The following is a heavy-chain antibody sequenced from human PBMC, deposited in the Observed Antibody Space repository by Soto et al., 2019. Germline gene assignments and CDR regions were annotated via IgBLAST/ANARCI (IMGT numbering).Heavy chain of an antibody. D-gene: IGHD2-21*02. J-gene: IGHJ4*02. CDR2: ISYDGSNK. Sequence: GGSLRLSCAASGFTFSSYAMHWVRQAPGKGLEWVAVISYDGSNKYYADSVKGRFTISRDNSKNTLYLQMNSLRAEDTAVYYCARDRISGSGGDYAGPFYYLGQGTLVTVSS. V-gene: IGHV3-30*04. CDR1: GFTFSSYA. CDR3: ARDRISGSGGDYAGPFYY.